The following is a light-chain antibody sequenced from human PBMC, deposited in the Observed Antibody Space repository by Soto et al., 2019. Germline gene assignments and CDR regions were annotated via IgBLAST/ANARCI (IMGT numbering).Light chain of an antibody. V-gene: IGKV3-20*01. CDR2: HAS. CDR1: RSVSSSF. Sequence: EIVLTQSPGTLSLSPGERATISCRASRSVSSSFSAWYQQKSGQAPRLLIYHASSRATGIPERFSASGSGTDFTLTISRLEPEDFAVYFCQQYGSSPWTFGQATKVEIK. CDR3: QQYGSSPWT. J-gene: IGKJ1*01.